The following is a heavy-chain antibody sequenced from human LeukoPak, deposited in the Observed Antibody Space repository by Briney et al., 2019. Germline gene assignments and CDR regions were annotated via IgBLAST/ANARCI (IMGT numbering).Heavy chain of an antibody. Sequence: ASVKVFCKASGYTFSSYGINWVRQAPGRGLEWMGWISGYNGNTHYAQQFQGRVTMTTDTSTSTVYTELRTLRSDDTAVYYCARDSYDFLTGRYSGSGGDYWGQGTLVTVSS. V-gene: IGHV1-18*01. CDR2: ISGYNGNT. D-gene: IGHD3/OR15-3a*01. CDR3: ARDSYDFLTGRYSGSGGDY. J-gene: IGHJ4*02. CDR1: GYTFSSYG.